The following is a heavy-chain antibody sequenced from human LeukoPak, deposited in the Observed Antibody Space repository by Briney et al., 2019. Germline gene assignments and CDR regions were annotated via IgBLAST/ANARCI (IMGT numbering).Heavy chain of an antibody. J-gene: IGHJ4*02. CDR3: AALSMIRGVIGY. V-gene: IGHV3-7*01. CDR2: IKQDGSEK. CDR1: GFTFDTYW. D-gene: IGHD3-10*01. Sequence: GGSLRLSCAASGFTFDTYWMSWVRQAPGKGLEWVGNIKQDGSEKYYVDSVKGRFTISRDNAKNSLYLQMNSLRGEDTAVYYCAALSMIRGVIGYWGQGTLVTVSS.